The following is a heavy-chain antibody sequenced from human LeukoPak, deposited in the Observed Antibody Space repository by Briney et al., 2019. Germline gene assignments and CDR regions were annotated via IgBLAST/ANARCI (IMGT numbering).Heavy chain of an antibody. CDR1: GFTFSSYA. D-gene: IGHD1-14*01. Sequence: TGGSLRLSCAASGFTFSSYAMSWVRQAPGKGLEWVSAISGSGGSTYYADSVKGRFTISRDNSKKTLNLQMNSLRPEDTAVYYCAKGGTTDDRIVDYWGQGTLVTVSS. J-gene: IGHJ4*02. CDR2: ISGSGGST. CDR3: AKGGTTDDRIVDY. V-gene: IGHV3-23*01.